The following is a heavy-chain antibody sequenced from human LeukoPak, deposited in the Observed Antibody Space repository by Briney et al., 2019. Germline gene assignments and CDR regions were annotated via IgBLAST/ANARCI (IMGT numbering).Heavy chain of an antibody. CDR1: GGSFSGYY. CDR3: ARSATLVRTYYYYYMDV. J-gene: IGHJ6*03. Sequence: SETLSLTCGVYGGSFSGYYWSWVRQPPGKGLEWIGKIEHSGSTNYNPSLKSRVTISVDTSKNQFSLNLSSVPAADTAVYYCARSATLVRTYYYYYMDVWGKGTTVTVSS. D-gene: IGHD3-9*01. V-gene: IGHV4-34*01. CDR2: IEHSGST.